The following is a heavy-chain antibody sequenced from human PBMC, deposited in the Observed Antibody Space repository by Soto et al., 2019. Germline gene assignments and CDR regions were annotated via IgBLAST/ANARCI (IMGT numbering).Heavy chain of an antibody. Sequence: PSEPLSLTCFVPGGSVTSYHWSWIRQPPGKGLEWIGYIYYSGSTNYNPSLKSRVTISVDTSKNQFSLKLSSVTAADTAVYYCVRLSPRFKDYYDSSGYSLDSWGQGTLITVSS. CDR3: VRLSPRFKDYYDSSGYSLDS. CDR2: IYYSGST. J-gene: IGHJ4*02. CDR1: GGSVTSYH. V-gene: IGHV4-59*02. D-gene: IGHD3-22*01.